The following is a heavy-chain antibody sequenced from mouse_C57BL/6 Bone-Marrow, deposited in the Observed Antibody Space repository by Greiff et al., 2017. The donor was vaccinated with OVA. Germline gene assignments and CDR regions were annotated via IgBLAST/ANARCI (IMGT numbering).Heavy chain of an antibody. CDR1: GFTFSSYG. J-gene: IGHJ3*01. CDR3: ARDDGYYGAY. Sequence: VKLVESGGDLVKPGGSLKLSCAASGFTFSSYGMSWVRQTPDKRLEWVATISSGGSYTYYPDSVKGRFTISRNNAKNPLYLQMSSLKSEDTAMYYCARDDGYYGAYWGQGTLVTVSA. CDR2: ISSGGSYT. V-gene: IGHV5-6*02. D-gene: IGHD2-3*01.